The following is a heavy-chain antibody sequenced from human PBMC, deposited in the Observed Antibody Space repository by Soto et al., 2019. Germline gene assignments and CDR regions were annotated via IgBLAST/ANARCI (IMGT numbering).Heavy chain of an antibody. J-gene: IGHJ6*02. Sequence: QVQLVQSGAEVKKPGASVKVSCKASGYTFTSYGISWVRQAPGQGLEWMGWISAYNGNTNYAQKLQGRGTKTAGPSLSTAYIELKGPGSDDTAVYYCARGGKYCTNGGCSFYGMEVWGQGTTVTVSS. D-gene: IGHD2-8*01. CDR3: ARGGKYCTNGGCSFYGMEV. V-gene: IGHV1-18*01. CDR1: GYTFTSYG. CDR2: ISAYNGNT.